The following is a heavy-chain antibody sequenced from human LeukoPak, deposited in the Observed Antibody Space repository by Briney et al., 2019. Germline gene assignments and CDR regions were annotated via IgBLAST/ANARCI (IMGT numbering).Heavy chain of an antibody. D-gene: IGHD3-16*01. J-gene: IGHJ6*03. CDR1: GYTFTSYY. Sequence: ASVKVSCKASGYTFTSYYLYWVRQAPGQGPEWMGGIIPTFGATNYAQKFQGRVTISADKSTRTAYMELNSLRSEDTAIYYCATGPYVWESWHFNFYYMDVWGKGTTVTVSS. V-gene: IGHV1-69*06. CDR3: ATGPYVWESWHFNFYYMDV. CDR2: IIPTFGAT.